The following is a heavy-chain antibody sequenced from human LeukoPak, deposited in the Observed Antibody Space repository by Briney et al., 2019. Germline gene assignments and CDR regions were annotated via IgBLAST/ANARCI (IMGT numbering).Heavy chain of an antibody. CDR1: GGSISNFY. CDR3: ARFGGPHAFDI. D-gene: IGHD3-3*01. V-gene: IGHV4-59*01. CDR2: INYSGST. J-gene: IGHJ3*02. Sequence: SETLSLTCAVSGGSISNFYWSWIRQPPGKGLEWIAYINYSGSTNYNPSLKSRVTISVDTSKNHFSLTLSSVTAADTAVYYCARFGGPHAFDIWGQGTMVTVSS.